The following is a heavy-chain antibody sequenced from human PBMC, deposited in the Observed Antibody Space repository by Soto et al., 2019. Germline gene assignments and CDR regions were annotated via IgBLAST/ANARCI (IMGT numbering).Heavy chain of an antibody. CDR3: AAPGIAAAGHYYYYGMDV. CDR1: GYSFTSYW. V-gene: IGHV5-51*01. D-gene: IGHD6-13*01. J-gene: IGHJ6*02. CDR2: IYPGDSDT. Sequence: PGEALKISCKGSGYSFTSYWIGWVLQMPWKGLEWMGIIYPGDSDTRYSPSLQGQVTISADKSISTAYLQWSSLKASDTAMYYCAAPGIAAAGHYYYYGMDVWGQGTTVTVSS.